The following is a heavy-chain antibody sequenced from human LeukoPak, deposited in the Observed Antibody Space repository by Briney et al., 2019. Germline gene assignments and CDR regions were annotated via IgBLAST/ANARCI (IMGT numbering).Heavy chain of an antibody. CDR2: ISGRGDST. CDR1: GFTFSSYG. V-gene: IGHV3-23*01. D-gene: IGHD3-3*01. Sequence: PGGSLRLSCAASGFTFSSYGMIWVRQAPGKGLEWVSAISGRGDSTYYADSVKGRFTISRDNSKSTLYLQMNSLRGEDTAIYYCAKDPRYDGHLVNFWGQGTLVTVSS. CDR3: AKDPRYDGHLVNF. J-gene: IGHJ4*02.